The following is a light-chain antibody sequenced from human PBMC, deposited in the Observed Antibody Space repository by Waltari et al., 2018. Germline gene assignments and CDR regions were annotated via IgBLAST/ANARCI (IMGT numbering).Light chain of an antibody. Sequence: DIVMTQSPDSLAMSLGERATIHCRSSRSILSSANNKNYLGWYQKKPGQPPKLLFYWASTRQSGVPDRFSASGSGTDFSLTISSLQAEDVAVYYCQEYYTIPPWAFGQGTKVEIK. J-gene: IGKJ1*01. CDR2: WAS. V-gene: IGKV4-1*01. CDR3: QEYYTIPPWA. CDR1: RSILSSANNKNY.